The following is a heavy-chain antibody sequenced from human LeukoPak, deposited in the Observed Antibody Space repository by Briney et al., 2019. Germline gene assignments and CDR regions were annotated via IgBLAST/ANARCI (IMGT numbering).Heavy chain of an antibody. CDR1: GGSISSYY. CDR2: IYDSGST. V-gene: IGHV4-59*12. CDR3: AKDRASATYEYFQY. D-gene: IGHD3-10*01. Sequence: PSETLSLTCTVSGGSISSYYWSWIRQPPGKGLEWIGNIYDSGSTNYNPSLKSRVTISVDTSKNQCSLKLSSVTAADTAVYYCAKDRASATYEYFQYWGQGTQVTVSS. J-gene: IGHJ1*01.